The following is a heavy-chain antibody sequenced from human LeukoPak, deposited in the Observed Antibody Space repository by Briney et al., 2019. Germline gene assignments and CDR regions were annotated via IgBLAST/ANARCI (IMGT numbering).Heavy chain of an antibody. J-gene: IGHJ4*02. CDR2: IYSDGST. Sequence: PGGSLRLSCAASGFTVSSDYMNWVRQAPGKGLEWVSVIYSDGSTYYADSVKGRFTISRDKSKNTLYLQLNSLRAEDTAVYFCAGTKLGYCTTTGCPLESWGQGTLVAVSS. D-gene: IGHD2-2*01. CDR1: GFTVSSDY. CDR3: AGTKLGYCTTTGCPLES. V-gene: IGHV3-66*01.